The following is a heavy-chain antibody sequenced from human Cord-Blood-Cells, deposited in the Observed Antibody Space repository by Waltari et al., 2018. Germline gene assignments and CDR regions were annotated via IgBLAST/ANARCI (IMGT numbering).Heavy chain of an antibody. D-gene: IGHD5-18*01. CDR2: ISGSGGST. CDR3: AKEGGGYSYGYGFDY. V-gene: IGHV3-23*01. Sequence: EVQLLESGGGLVQPGGSLRLSCAASGFTFSSYAMSWVRQAPGKGLEWVSAISGSGGSTYDPDSVKGRFTISRDNSKNTLYLQMNSLRAEDTAVYYCAKEGGGYSYGYGFDYWGQGTLVTVSS. J-gene: IGHJ4*02. CDR1: GFTFSSYA.